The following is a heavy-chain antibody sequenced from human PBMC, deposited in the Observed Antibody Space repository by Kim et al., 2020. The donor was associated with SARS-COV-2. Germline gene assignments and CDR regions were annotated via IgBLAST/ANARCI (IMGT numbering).Heavy chain of an antibody. CDR2: ISWNSGSI. V-gene: IGHV3-9*01. CDR1: GFTFDDYA. CDR3: AKGVTVTRDWYFDL. D-gene: IGHD4-17*01. J-gene: IGHJ2*01. Sequence: GGSLRLSCAASGFTFDDYAMHWVRQAPGKGLEWVSGISWNSGSIGYADSVKGRFTISRDNAKNSLYLQMNSLRAEDTALYYCAKGVTVTRDWYFDLWGRGTLVTVSS.